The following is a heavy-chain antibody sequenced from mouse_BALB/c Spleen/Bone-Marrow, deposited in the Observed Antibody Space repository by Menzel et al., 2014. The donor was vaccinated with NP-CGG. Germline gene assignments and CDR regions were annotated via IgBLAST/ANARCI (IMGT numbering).Heavy chain of an antibody. CDR2: IDTSDSYT. Sequence: VQLQQSGAELVVPGASVKMSCKASGHTFTDYWMHWVKQRPGQGLEWIGAIDTSDSYTSYNQKFKGKATLTVDESSSTAYMQLSSLTSEDSAVYYCARSDYRYDPFAYWGQGTLVTVSA. CDR1: GHTFTDYW. CDR3: ARSDYRYDPFAY. D-gene: IGHD2-14*01. V-gene: IGHV1-69*01. J-gene: IGHJ3*01.